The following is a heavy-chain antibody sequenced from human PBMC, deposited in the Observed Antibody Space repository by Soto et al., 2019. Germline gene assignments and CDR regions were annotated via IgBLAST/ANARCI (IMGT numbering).Heavy chain of an antibody. V-gene: IGHV4-39*01. CDR3: VRVDSSGSLDY. D-gene: IGHD3-22*01. CDR2: IYYRGNT. CDR1: GGSITSSSYY. J-gene: IGHJ4*02. Sequence: SETMALTCTVSGGSITSSSYYWGWDRQPPGKGLEWIGSIYYRGNTYYNPSLKSRLTISIDTSKTQFSLNLSSVTAADAAVYYCVRVDSSGSLDYWGQGTLVTVSS.